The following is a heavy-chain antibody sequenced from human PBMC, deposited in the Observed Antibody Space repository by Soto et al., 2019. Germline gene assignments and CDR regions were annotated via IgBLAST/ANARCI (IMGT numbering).Heavy chain of an antibody. V-gene: IGHV4-61*01. CDR2: MSHSGGT. J-gene: IGHJ3*02. D-gene: IGHD1-1*01. Sequence: SETLSLTCAVYGGFVSSGSYYWSWIRQPPGKGLEWIGEMSHSGGTHFNPSLKSRVTISVDTSKNQFSLNIYSVTAADTALYYCARVERGTVTTVVDAFDIWGPGTMVTVAS. CDR3: ARVERGTVTTVVDAFDI. CDR1: GGFVSSGSYY.